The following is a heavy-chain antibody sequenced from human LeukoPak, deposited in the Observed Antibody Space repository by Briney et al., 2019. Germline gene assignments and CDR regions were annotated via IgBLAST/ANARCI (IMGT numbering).Heavy chain of an antibody. D-gene: IGHD3-10*01. Sequence: ASVKVSCKASGYTFTSYGISWVRQAPGQGLEWMGWISAYNDNTNYAQKLQGRVTMTTDTSTSTAYMELRSLRSDDTAVYYCARDILWFGENWFDPWGQGTLVTVSS. V-gene: IGHV1-18*01. J-gene: IGHJ5*02. CDR2: ISAYNDNT. CDR1: GYTFTSYG. CDR3: ARDILWFGENWFDP.